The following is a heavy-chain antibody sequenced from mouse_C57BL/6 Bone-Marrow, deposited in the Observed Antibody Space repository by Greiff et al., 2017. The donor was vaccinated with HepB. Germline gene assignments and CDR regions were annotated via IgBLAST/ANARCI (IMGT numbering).Heavy chain of an antibody. CDR3: ARDIGSSYGFAY. D-gene: IGHD1-1*01. V-gene: IGHV3-6*01. CDR1: GYSITSGYY. J-gene: IGHJ3*01. CDR2: ISYDGSN. Sequence: EVQLQQSGPGLVKPSQSLSLTCSVTGYSITSGYYWNWIRQFPGNKLEWMGYISYDGSNNYNPSLKNRISITRDTSKNQFFLKLNSVTTEDTATYYCARDIGSSYGFAYWGQGTLVTVSA.